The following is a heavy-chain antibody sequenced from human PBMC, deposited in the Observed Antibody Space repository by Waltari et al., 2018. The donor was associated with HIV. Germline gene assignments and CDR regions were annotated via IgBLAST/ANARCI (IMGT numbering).Heavy chain of an antibody. V-gene: IGHV4-39*01. Sequence: QLQLQESGPGLVKPSETLSLTCTVSGDSISNSNYFWGWIRQPPGRGLEWIGRIYYSGSTHYNPSRNCRVPISVDTAKNQFSLKVNSVTAADTAVYYCARHALRVGAAYWSFDLWGRGTLVTVSS. CDR3: ARHALRVGAAYWSFDL. CDR1: GDSISNSNYF. D-gene: IGHD1-26*01. CDR2: IYYSGST. J-gene: IGHJ2*01.